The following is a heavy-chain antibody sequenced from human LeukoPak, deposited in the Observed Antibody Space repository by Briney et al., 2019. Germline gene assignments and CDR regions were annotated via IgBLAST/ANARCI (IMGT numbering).Heavy chain of an antibody. D-gene: IGHD4-23*01. V-gene: IGHV4-34*01. CDR1: GGSFSGYY. Sequence: SETLSLTCAVYGGSFSGYYWSWIRQPPGKGLEWIGEINHSGSTNYNPSLKSRVTISVDTSKNQFSLKLISVTAADTAVYYCARGRVIDYWGQGTLVTVSS. CDR2: INHSGST. CDR3: ARGRVIDY. J-gene: IGHJ4*02.